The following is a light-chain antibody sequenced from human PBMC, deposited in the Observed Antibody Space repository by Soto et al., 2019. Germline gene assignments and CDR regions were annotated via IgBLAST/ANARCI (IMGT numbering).Light chain of an antibody. Sequence: EIVMTQSPVTLSVSPGERVTLSCRASQTISGKLAWYQQRPGHAPRLLTFGASTRATGIPARFSGSGSGTEFTLTISGLQSEDFAVYYCQQRSNWRTFGQGTKVDIK. CDR3: QQRSNWRT. J-gene: IGKJ1*01. CDR2: GAS. V-gene: IGKV3-15*01. CDR1: QTISGK.